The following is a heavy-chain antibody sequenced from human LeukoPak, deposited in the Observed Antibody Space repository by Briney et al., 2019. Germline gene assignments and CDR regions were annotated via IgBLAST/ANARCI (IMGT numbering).Heavy chain of an antibody. Sequence: PGGSLRLSCTASGFTFGDYAMSWFHQASGKGLEWVGFIRSKAYGGTTEYAASVKGRFTISRDDSKSIAYLQMNSLKTEDTAVYYCTAHYDSSGYYYPPFDYWGQGTLVTVSS. V-gene: IGHV3-49*03. CDR1: GFTFGDYA. CDR3: TAHYDSSGYYYPPFDY. CDR2: IRSKAYGGTT. D-gene: IGHD3-22*01. J-gene: IGHJ4*02.